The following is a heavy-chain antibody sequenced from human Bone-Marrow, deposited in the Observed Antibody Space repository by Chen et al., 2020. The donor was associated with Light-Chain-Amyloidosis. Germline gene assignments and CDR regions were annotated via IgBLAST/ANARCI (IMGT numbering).Heavy chain of an antibody. CDR3: ARESTRGQVLGESSGYAL. CDR2: INHSGNT. CDR1: GYSISSGYS. D-gene: IGHD3-22*01. Sequence: QVQLQESGPGLVKPSETLSFTCSVSGYSISSGYSWGWIRQPPGKGLEWIAMINHSGNTYQNPSLKSRVTISVDTSKNQFSLKLGSVIAADTAVYYCARESTRGQVLGESSGYALWGRGTLVTVSS. J-gene: IGHJ2*01. V-gene: IGHV4-38-2*02.